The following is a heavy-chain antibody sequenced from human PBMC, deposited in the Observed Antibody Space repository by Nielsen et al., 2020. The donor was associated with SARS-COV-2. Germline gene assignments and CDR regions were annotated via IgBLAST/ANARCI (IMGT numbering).Heavy chain of an antibody. Sequence: VRQAPGKGLEWVSGINWNGGSTGYADSVKGRFTISRDNAKNSLYLQMNSLRAEDTAVYYCARESQYYDFWSGYYIHFDYWGQGTLVTVSS. CDR3: ARESQYYDFWSGYYIHFDY. CDR2: INWNGGST. J-gene: IGHJ4*02. V-gene: IGHV3-20*03. D-gene: IGHD3-3*01.